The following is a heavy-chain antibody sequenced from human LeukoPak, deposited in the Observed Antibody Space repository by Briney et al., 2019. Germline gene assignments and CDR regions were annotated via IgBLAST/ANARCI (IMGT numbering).Heavy chain of an antibody. V-gene: IGHV3-20*01. D-gene: IGHD2-2*01. J-gene: IGHJ6*02. CDR1: GFTFDDYG. CDR2: INWNGGST. Sequence: RAGGSLRLSCAASGFTFDDYGMSWVRQAPGKGLEWVSGINWNGGSTGYADSVKGRFPISRDNAKNSLYLQMNSLRAEDTALYHCARDGSLGAPRLDQLLSANYYYYGMDVWGQGTTVTVSS. CDR3: ARDGSLGAPRLDQLLSANYYYYGMDV.